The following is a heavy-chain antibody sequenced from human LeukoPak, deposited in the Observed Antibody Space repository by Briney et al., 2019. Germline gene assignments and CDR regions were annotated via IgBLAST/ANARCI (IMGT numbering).Heavy chain of an antibody. Sequence: PSETLSLTCAVYGGSFSTYDWTWIRQPPGKGLEWITSINYSGTTYYNPSLKSRVTISVDTSKNQFSLNLRSVTAADTAVYYCAKGPNYDTLTGWRKTQNGFDIWGQGTMVTVSS. CDR1: GGSFSTYD. CDR2: INYSGTT. CDR3: AKGPNYDTLTGWRKTQNGFDI. D-gene: IGHD3-9*01. J-gene: IGHJ3*02. V-gene: IGHV4-34*01.